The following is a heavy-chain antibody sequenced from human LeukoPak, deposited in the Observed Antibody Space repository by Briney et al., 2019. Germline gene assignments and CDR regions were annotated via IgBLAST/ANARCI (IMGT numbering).Heavy chain of an antibody. D-gene: IGHD2-2*02. J-gene: IGHJ4*02. Sequence: GSSVKVSCKASGGTFSSYAISWVRQAPGQGLEWMGGIIPIFGTANYAQKFQGRVTITTDESTSTAYMELSSLRSEDTAVYYCARGLGYCSSTSCYREFDYWGQGTLVTVSS. CDR1: GGTFSSYA. CDR2: IIPIFGTA. CDR3: ARGLGYCSSTSCYREFDY. V-gene: IGHV1-69*05.